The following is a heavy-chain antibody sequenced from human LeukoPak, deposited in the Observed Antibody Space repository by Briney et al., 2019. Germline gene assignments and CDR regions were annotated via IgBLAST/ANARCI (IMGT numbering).Heavy chain of an antibody. CDR2: INHSGSTT. Sequence: KSSETLSLTCAVYGGTFSAYYWSWIRQPPGKGLEWIGEINHSGSTTNYNPSLKSRVTISVDTSKNQFSLQLKSVTAADTAVYYCVSIQLRTSWFDPWGQGTLVTVSS. V-gene: IGHV4-34*01. J-gene: IGHJ5*02. D-gene: IGHD1-1*01. CDR1: GGTFSAYY. CDR3: VSIQLRTSWFDP.